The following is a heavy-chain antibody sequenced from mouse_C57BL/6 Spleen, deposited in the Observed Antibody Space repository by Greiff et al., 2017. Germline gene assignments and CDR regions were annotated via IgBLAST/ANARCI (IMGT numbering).Heavy chain of an antibody. CDR3: ASDQGGSSPFAY. D-gene: IGHD1-1*01. CDR1: GFSLTSYG. Sequence: VHLVESGPGLVAPSQSLSITCTVSGFSLTSYGVDWVRQSPGKGLEWLGVIWGVGSTNYNSALKSRLSISKDNSKSQVFLKMNSLQTDDTAMYYCASDQGGSSPFAYWGQGTLVTVSA. CDR2: IWGVGST. V-gene: IGHV2-6*01. J-gene: IGHJ3*01.